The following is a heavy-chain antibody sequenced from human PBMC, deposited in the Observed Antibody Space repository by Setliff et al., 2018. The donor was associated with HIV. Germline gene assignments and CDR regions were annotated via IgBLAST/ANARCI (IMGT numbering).Heavy chain of an antibody. V-gene: IGHV1-69*13. Sequence: SVKVSCKASGGTFSSYAISWVRQAPGQGLEWMGGIIPIFGTANYAQKFQGRVTITADESTSTAYMELSSLRSEDTAVYYCAATYYYDSSGYSPFDYWGQGTLVTVSS. CDR1: GGTFSSYA. CDR3: AATYYYDSSGYSPFDY. D-gene: IGHD3-22*01. CDR2: IIPIFGTA. J-gene: IGHJ4*02.